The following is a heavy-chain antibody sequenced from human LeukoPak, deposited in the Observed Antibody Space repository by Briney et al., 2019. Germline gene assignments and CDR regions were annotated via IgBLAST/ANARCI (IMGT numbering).Heavy chain of an antibody. CDR1: GGSISSGSYY. J-gene: IGHJ4*02. V-gene: IGHV4-61*02. CDR2: IYTSGST. D-gene: IGHD6-13*01. Sequence: SETLSLTCTVSGGSISSGSYYWSWIRQPAGTGLEWIGRIYTSGSTNYNPSLKSRVTISVDTSKNQFSLKLSSVTAADTAVYYCARGGYSSSWYWGQGTLVTVSS. CDR3: ARGGYSSSWY.